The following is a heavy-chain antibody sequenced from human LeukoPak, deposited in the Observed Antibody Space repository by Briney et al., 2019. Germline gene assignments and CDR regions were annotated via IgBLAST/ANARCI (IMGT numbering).Heavy chain of an antibody. Sequence: GGSLRLSCAASRFTFSTYAMSWVRQAPGKGLEWVSYISSSGSTIYYADSVKGRFTISRDNAKNSLYLQMNSLRAEDTAVYYCAELGITMIGGVWGKGTTVTISS. CDR1: RFTFSTYA. CDR2: ISSSGSTI. CDR3: AELGITMIGGV. J-gene: IGHJ6*04. D-gene: IGHD3-10*02. V-gene: IGHV3-48*03.